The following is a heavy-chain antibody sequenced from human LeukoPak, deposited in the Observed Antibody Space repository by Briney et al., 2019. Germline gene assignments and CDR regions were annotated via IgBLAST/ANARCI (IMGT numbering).Heavy chain of an antibody. V-gene: IGHV3-48*02. CDR2: MTTSGNTI. CDR3: ARVGGATAVTMYFEY. J-gene: IGHJ4*02. D-gene: IGHD1-26*01. CDR1: GITFSGYS. Sequence: PGGSLRLSCVVSGITFSGYSMIWVRQAQGQGLEWLSFMTTSGNTIFYAESVKDRFTISRDNAKKSLYLQMNSLRDEDTAVYYCARVGGATAVTMYFEYWGQGTLVTVTS.